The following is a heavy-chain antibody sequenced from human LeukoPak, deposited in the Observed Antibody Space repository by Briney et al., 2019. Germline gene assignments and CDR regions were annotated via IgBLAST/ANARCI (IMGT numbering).Heavy chain of an antibody. D-gene: IGHD6-13*01. CDR2: INHSGST. J-gene: IGHJ5*02. Sequence: SETLSLTCAVYGGYFSGYYWSWIRQPPGKGLEWIGEINHSGSTNYNPSLKSRVTISVDTSKNQFSLKLSSVTAADTAVYYCARGSIAAPARFRRRDWFDPWGQGTLVTVSS. CDR3: ARGSIAAPARFRRRDWFDP. V-gene: IGHV4-34*01. CDR1: GGYFSGYY.